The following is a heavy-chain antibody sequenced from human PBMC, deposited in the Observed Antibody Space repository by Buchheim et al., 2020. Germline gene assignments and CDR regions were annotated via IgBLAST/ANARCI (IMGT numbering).Heavy chain of an antibody. CDR3: AKQIVVVPAAMGGCDY. D-gene: IGHD2-2*01. V-gene: IGHV3-23*01. J-gene: IGHJ4*02. Sequence: EVQLLESGGGLVQPGGSLRLSCAASGFTFSSYAMSWVRQAPGKGLEWVSAISGSGGRTYYADSVKGRFTISRDNSKNKLYLQMNSLRAEDTAVYYCAKQIVVVPAAMGGCDYWGQGTL. CDR2: ISGSGGRT. CDR1: GFTFSSYA.